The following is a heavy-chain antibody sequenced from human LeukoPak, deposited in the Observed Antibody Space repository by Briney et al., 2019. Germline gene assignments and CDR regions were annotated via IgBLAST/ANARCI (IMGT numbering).Heavy chain of an antibody. Sequence: GGSLRLSCAASGFTFSSYAMSWVRQAPGKGLEWVSAISGSGGSTYYADSVKGRFTISRDNSKNTLYLQMNSLRAEDTAVYYCARLMYSSSSWVGFDYWGQGTLVTVSS. CDR1: GFTFSSYA. V-gene: IGHV3-23*01. CDR2: ISGSGGST. D-gene: IGHD6-6*01. J-gene: IGHJ4*02. CDR3: ARLMYSSSSWVGFDY.